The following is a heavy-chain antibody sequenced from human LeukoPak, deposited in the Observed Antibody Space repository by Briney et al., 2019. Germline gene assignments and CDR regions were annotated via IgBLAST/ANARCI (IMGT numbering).Heavy chain of an antibody. D-gene: IGHD1-26*01. CDR1: GGTFSSYA. J-gene: IGHJ3*02. Sequence: SVKVSCKASGGTFSSYAISWVRQAPGQGLEWMGGIIPIFGTANYAQKFQGRVTMTEDTSTDTAYMELSSLRSEDTAVYYCATVQASGSPLGAFDIWGQGTMVTVSS. V-gene: IGHV1-69*06. CDR2: IIPIFGTA. CDR3: ATVQASGSPLGAFDI.